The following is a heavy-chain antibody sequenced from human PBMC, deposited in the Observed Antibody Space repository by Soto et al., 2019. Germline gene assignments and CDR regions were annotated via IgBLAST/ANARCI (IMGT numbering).Heavy chain of an antibody. J-gene: IGHJ3*02. CDR3: AAPDITYYYDSSGYDAFDI. V-gene: IGHV1-58*01. CDR2: IVVGSGNT. D-gene: IGHD3-22*01. Sequence: SVKVSCKASGFTFTSSAVQWVRQARGQRLEWIGWIVVGSGNTNYAQKFQERVTITRDMSTSTAYMEMSSLRSEDTAVYYCAAPDITYYYDSSGYDAFDIWGQGTMVTVSS. CDR1: GFTFTSSA.